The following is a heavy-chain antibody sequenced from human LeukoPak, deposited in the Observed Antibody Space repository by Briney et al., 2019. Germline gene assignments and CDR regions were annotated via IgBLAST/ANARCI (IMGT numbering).Heavy chain of an antibody. CDR3: ARRSVAGSLDY. V-gene: IGHV3-7*01. J-gene: IGHJ4*02. D-gene: IGHD6-19*01. Sequence: GGSLRLSCAASGFTFSSYWMSWVRQAPGKGLEWVANTKEDGGEKYYVDSVKGRFTISRDNAENSLYLQMNGLRAEDTAVYYCARRSVAGSLDYWGQGTLVTVSS. CDR1: GFTFSSYW. CDR2: TKEDGGEK.